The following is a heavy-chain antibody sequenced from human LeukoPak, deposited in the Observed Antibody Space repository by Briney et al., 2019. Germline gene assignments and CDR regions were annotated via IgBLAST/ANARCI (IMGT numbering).Heavy chain of an antibody. CDR3: ARDVAARPGVRVDY. CDR1: GYTFTSYY. CDR2: ISAYNGNT. J-gene: IGHJ4*02. Sequence: ASVKVSCKASGYTFTSYYMHWVRQAPGQGLEWMGWISAYNGNTNYAQKLQGRVTMTTDTSTSTAYMELRSLRSDDTAVYYCARDVAARPGVRVDYWGQGTLVTVSS. D-gene: IGHD6-6*01. V-gene: IGHV1-18*04.